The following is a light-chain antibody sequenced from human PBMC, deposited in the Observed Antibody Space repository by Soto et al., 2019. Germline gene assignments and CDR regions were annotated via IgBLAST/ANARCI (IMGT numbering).Light chain of an antibody. V-gene: IGKV3-20*01. CDR2: GVS. CDR1: QNVNSY. Sequence: EIVLTQSPGTLSVSPGERATLSCRASQNVNSYLAWYQQRPGQAPRLLIYGVSSRATGISDRFSGIGSATDFILTISRLEPEDFAVYYCQQYVNSPFTFGPGTKVEIK. CDR3: QQYVNSPFT. J-gene: IGKJ3*01.